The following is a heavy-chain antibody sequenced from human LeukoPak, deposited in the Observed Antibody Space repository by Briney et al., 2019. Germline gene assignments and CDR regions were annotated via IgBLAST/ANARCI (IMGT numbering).Heavy chain of an antibody. V-gene: IGHV3-23*01. J-gene: IGHJ3*02. CDR3: AGYCSSTSCYNAFDI. CDR2: ISGSGGST. D-gene: IGHD2-2*03. Sequence: PGGSLRLSCAASGFTFSSYAMSWVRQAPGKGLEWVSAISGSGGSTYYADSVKGRFTISRDNSKNTLYLQMNSLRAEDTAVYYCAGYCSSTSCYNAFDIWGQGTMVTVSS. CDR1: GFTFSSYA.